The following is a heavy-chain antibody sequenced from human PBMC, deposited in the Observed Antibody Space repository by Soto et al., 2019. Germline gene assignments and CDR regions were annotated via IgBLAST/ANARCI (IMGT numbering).Heavy chain of an antibody. Sequence: GGSLRLSCAASGFTFSSYAMHWVRQAPGKGLEWVAVISYDGSNKYYADSVKGRFTISRDNSKNTLYLQMNSLRAEDTAVYYCAREGITGTTAFDYWGQGTLVTVSS. CDR2: ISYDGSNK. CDR1: GFTFSSYA. D-gene: IGHD1-7*01. J-gene: IGHJ4*02. V-gene: IGHV3-30-3*01. CDR3: AREGITGTTAFDY.